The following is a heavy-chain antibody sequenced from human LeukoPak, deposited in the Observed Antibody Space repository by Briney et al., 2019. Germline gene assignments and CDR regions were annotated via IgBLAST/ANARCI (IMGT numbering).Heavy chain of an antibody. V-gene: IGHV4-61*02. CDR3: ARDGLYSSGWSDAFDI. CDR2: IYTSGST. J-gene: IGHJ3*02. D-gene: IGHD6-19*01. CDR1: GGSISSGSYY. Sequence: SETLSLTCTVSGGSISSGSYYWSWIRQPAGKGLEWIGRIYTSGSTNYNPFLKSRVTISVDTSKNQFSLKLSSVTAADTAVYYCARDGLYSSGWSDAFDIWGQGTMVTVSS.